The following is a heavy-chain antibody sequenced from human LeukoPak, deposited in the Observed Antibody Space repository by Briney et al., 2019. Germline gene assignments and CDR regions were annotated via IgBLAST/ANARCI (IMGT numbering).Heavy chain of an antibody. CDR2: ISWKSGSI. J-gene: IGHJ4*02. Sequence: GRSRRLSCPASGFTFVDYAMHGVRQAPGKGLGGVAGISWKSGSIGYADSVEGRSTISRDNAKNSLYLQINSLRAEDTALYYCATGLCTNGVCYIFDYWGQGTLVTVSS. CDR3: ATGLCTNGVCYIFDY. V-gene: IGHV3-9*01. CDR1: GFTFVDYA. D-gene: IGHD2-8*01.